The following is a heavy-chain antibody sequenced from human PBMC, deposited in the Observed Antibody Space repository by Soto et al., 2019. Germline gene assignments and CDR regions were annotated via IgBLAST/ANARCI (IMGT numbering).Heavy chain of an antibody. CDR3: ARTPAPRSFADY. J-gene: IGHJ4*02. CDR2: ITPGGDNT. Sequence: GGSLRLSCAASGFTFTSHATNWVRQAPGKGLEWVSGITPGGDNTYYADYVKGRFTISRDNSKNTLYLQMNNLRAEDTALYYCARTPAPRSFADYWGQGTLVTVSS. V-gene: IGHV3-23*01. D-gene: IGHD3-3*02. CDR1: GFTFTSHA.